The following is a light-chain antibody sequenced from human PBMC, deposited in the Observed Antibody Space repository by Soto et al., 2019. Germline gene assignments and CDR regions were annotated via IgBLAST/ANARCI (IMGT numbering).Light chain of an antibody. Sequence: EIVLTQSPGTLSLSPGERATLSCRASQSVSSSYLAWYQQKPGQAPRLLIYGASSRATGIPDRFSGSGSGTDFTLTISRLDPEDFAVYYCQQYGSSPATLGGGTKVDIK. CDR3: QQYGSSPAT. CDR1: QSVSSSY. CDR2: GAS. J-gene: IGKJ4*01. V-gene: IGKV3-20*01.